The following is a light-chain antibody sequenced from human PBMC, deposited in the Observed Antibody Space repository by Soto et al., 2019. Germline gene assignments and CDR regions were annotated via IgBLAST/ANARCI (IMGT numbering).Light chain of an antibody. J-gene: IGKJ1*01. CDR1: QSVTSNY. CDR2: AAS. CDR3: HQYGSSITWT. V-gene: IGKV3-20*01. Sequence: EGVLTQSPGTVSLSPGERATLSCRASQSVTSNYLAWYQQKPGQAPRLLIYAASSRATGIPGRFNGSGSGTDFTPSISRLEREDFAVDYCHQYGSSITWTFGQGTKVEIK.